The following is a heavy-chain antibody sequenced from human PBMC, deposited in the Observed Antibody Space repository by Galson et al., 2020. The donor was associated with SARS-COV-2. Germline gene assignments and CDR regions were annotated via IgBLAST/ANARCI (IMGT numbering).Heavy chain of an antibody. V-gene: IGHV4-34*01. CDR3: ARARGYYDSSGYYLFDY. CDR1: GGSFSGYY. J-gene: IGHJ4*02. CDR2: INHSGST. Sequence: ETLETLSLTCAVYGGSFSGYYWSWIRQPPGKGLEWIGEINHSGSTNYNPSLKSRVTISVDTSKNQFSLKLSSVTAADTAVYYCARARGYYDSSGYYLFDYWGQGTLVTVSS. D-gene: IGHD3-22*01.